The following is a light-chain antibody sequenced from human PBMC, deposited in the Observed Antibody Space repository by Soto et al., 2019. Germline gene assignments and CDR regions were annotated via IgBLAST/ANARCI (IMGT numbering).Light chain of an antibody. Sequence: LTQPASVSGSPGQSITISCTGTSSDVGGYNYVSWYQHHPGKAPKVMIYDVSNRPSGVSNRFSGSKSGNTASLTISGLRAEDEADYYCSSYTRSNTLRYVFGTGTKVTVL. CDR3: SSYTRSNTLRYV. CDR1: SSDVGGYNY. CDR2: DVS. J-gene: IGLJ1*01. V-gene: IGLV2-14*03.